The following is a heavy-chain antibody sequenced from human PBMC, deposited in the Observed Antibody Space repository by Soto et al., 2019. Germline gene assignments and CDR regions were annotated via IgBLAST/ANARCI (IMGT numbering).Heavy chain of an antibody. D-gene: IGHD1-1*01. CDR3: AANWNFGLNF. CDR1: GITFGSRA. Sequence: GGSLRLSCVASGITFGSRAMRWVRQAPGKGLEWISYISSSLGHTDYADSVKGRFTISRDNAKSSVFLEMSDLRSDDTAVYYCAANWNFGLNFWGQGTLVTVSS. CDR2: ISSSLGHT. V-gene: IGHV3-21*01. J-gene: IGHJ4*02.